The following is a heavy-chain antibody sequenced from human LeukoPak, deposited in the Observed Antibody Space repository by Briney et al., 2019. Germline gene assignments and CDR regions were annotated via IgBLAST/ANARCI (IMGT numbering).Heavy chain of an antibody. CDR3: ARDDYDSSGYYKALV. D-gene: IGHD3-22*01. CDR1: GFTFSSYS. Sequence: GGSLRLSCAASGFTFSSYSMNWVRQVPGKGLEWVSYISSSSSTIYYADSVKGRFTISRDNAKNSLYLQMNSLRDEDTAVYYCARDDYDSSGYYKALVWGQGTMVTVSS. J-gene: IGHJ3*01. CDR2: ISSSSSTI. V-gene: IGHV3-48*02.